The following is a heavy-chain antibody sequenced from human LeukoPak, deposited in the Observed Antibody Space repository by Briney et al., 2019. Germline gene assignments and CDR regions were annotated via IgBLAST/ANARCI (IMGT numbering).Heavy chain of an antibody. Sequence: PSETLSLTCAVYGGSFSGYYWSWIRQPPGKGLEWIGEINHSGSTNYNPSLKSRVTISVDTSKNQFSLKLSSVTAADTAVYYCARMGLELPGLYYYYYMDVWGKGTTVTASS. CDR2: INHSGST. CDR3: ARMGLELPGLYYYYYMDV. CDR1: GGSFSGYY. D-gene: IGHD1-7*01. V-gene: IGHV4-34*01. J-gene: IGHJ6*03.